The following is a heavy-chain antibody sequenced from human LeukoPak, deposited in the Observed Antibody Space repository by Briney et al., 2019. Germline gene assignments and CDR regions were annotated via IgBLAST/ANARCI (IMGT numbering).Heavy chain of an antibody. V-gene: IGHV1-2*02. J-gene: IGHJ5*02. CDR2: INPNSGGT. D-gene: IGHD3-10*01. CDR1: GYTLTGYY. CDR3: ARFPTYYYGSEGFDP. Sequence: ASMKVSCKASGYTLTGYYMHWVRQAPGQGLEWMGWINPNSGGTNYAQKFQGRVTMTRDTSISTAYMELSRLRSDDTAVYYCARFPTYYYGSEGFDPWGQGTLVTVSS.